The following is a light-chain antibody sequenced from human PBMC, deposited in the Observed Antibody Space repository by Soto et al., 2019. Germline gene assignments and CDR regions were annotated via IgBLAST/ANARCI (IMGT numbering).Light chain of an antibody. J-gene: IGKJ1*01. CDR3: QQYKNWPRT. V-gene: IGKV3-20*01. CDR1: QSVSSTY. Sequence: IVLTQSPDTLSLSPGERATLSCRASQSVSSTYLAWYQKRHGQAPRLLIYGASNRATGIPDRFIGRGSGTDLTITISRLEPEDFEVYFCQQYKNWPRTFGQGTKVDIK. CDR2: GAS.